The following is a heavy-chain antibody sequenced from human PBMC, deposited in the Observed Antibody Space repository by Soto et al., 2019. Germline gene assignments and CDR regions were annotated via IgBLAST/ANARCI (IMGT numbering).Heavy chain of an antibody. D-gene: IGHD3-10*01. CDR1: GGTLSSYA. V-gene: IGHV1-69*13. CDR3: ASVSRDGYYYYGMDV. CDR2: IIPIFGTA. Sequence: SVKVSSTASGGTLSSYAISWLRQALGQGLEWMVGIIPIFGTANYAQKFQGRVTITADESTSTAYMELSGLRSEDTAVYYCASVSRDGYYYYGMDVWGQGTTVTVSS. J-gene: IGHJ6*02.